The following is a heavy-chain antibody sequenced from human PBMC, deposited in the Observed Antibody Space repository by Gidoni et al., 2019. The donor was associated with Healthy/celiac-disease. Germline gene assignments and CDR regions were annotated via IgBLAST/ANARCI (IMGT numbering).Heavy chain of an antibody. CDR2: IDWDDDK. J-gene: IGHJ4*02. CDR1: GFSLSTSGMC. CDR3: ARIPEAGPPPGYFDY. V-gene: IGHV2-70*15. Sequence: QVTLRESGPALVKPTQTLTLTCTFSGFSLSTSGMCVSWIRQPPGKALEWLARIDWDDDKYYSTSLKTRLTISKDTSKNQVVLTITNMDPVDTATYYCARIPEAGPPPGYFDYWGQGTLVTVSS.